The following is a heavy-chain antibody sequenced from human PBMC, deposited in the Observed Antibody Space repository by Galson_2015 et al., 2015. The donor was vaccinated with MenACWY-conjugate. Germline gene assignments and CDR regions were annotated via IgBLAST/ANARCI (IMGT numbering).Heavy chain of an antibody. CDR2: IRHDGSEK. J-gene: IGHJ2*01. CDR1: GFTFSGFW. D-gene: IGHD3-9*01. Sequence: LRLSCAAYGFTFSGFWMGWVRQSPGKGLEWVAYIRHDGSEKYYVDSVKGRFTISRDNAKNSVFLQMSSLRAEDTALYYCARDWLSPYWYFDLWCPGTLVTVSS. V-gene: IGHV3-7*03. CDR3: ARDWLSPYWYFDL.